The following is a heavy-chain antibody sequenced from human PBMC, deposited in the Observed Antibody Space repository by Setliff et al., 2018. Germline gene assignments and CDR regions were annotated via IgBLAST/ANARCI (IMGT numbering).Heavy chain of an antibody. J-gene: IGHJ4*02. Sequence: PGGSLRLSCAASGFTFSTYALSWVRQAPGKGPEWVSTITGNGNSLYYADSVKGRFIVSRDNSKNTMYLQLRSLRADDTAIYYCAKREWLRMGGLDYWGQGTLVTVSS. CDR1: GFTFSTYA. V-gene: IGHV3-23*01. CDR3: AKREWLRMGGLDY. D-gene: IGHD6-19*01. CDR2: ITGNGNSL.